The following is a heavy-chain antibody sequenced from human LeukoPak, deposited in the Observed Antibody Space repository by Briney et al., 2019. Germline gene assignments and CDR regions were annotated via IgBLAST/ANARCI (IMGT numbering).Heavy chain of an antibody. J-gene: IGHJ4*02. CDR3: ASEVMVYAIEVSFDY. V-gene: IGHV3-30-3*01. CDR2: ISYDGSNK. D-gene: IGHD2-8*01. CDR1: GFTFSSYA. Sequence: GGSLRLSYAASGFTFSSYAMHWVRQAPGKGLEWVAVISYDGSNKYYADSVKGRFTISRDNSKNTLYLQMNSLRAEDTAVYYCASEVMVYAIEVSFDYWGQGTLVTVSS.